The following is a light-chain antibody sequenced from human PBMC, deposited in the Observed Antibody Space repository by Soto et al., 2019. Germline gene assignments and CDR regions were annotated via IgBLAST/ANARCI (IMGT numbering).Light chain of an antibody. J-gene: IGKJ1*01. Sequence: EIVLTQSPGTLSLSPGEGATLSCRASQSISRLYLSWYQQKPGQPPRLLIYDGSTRATGIPDRFSGSGSGTAFTHTISKVEPGDFAVYYCQQYDSSDTWTFGRGTKVEIK. CDR2: DGS. CDR3: QQYDSSDTWT. CDR1: QSISRLY. V-gene: IGKV3-20*01.